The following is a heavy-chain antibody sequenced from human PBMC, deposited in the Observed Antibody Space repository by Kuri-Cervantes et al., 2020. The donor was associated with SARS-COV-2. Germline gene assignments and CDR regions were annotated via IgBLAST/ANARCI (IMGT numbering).Heavy chain of an antibody. CDR1: GGSISGYY. D-gene: IGHD6-19*01. CDR3: ARSGWYSRGVTHFYMDA. V-gene: IGHV4-59*01. CDR2: IYYSGST. J-gene: IGHJ6*03. Sequence: GSLRLSCTVSGGSISGYYWSWIRQPPGKGLEWIGYIYYSGSTNYNPSLMSRLTISVDTSKNQFSLKLSSVTAADTALYFCARSGWYSRGVTHFYMDAWGKGTMVTVSS.